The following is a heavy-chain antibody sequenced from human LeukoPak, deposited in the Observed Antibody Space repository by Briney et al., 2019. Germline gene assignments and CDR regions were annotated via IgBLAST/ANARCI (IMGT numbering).Heavy chain of an antibody. CDR2: IIPIFGTA. J-gene: IGHJ4*02. D-gene: IGHD1-26*01. CDR1: GGTFSSYA. CDR3: ARDLGIISGSYYVPFFDY. V-gene: IGHV1-69*05. Sequence: SVKVSCKASGGTFSSYAISWVRQAPGQGLEWMGRIIPIFGTANYAQKFQGRVAITTDESTSTAYMELSSLRSEDTAVYYCARDLGIISGSYYVPFFDYWGQGTLVTVSS.